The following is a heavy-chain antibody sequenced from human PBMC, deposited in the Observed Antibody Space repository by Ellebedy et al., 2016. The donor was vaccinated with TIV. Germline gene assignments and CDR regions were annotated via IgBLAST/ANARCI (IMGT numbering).Heavy chain of an antibody. CDR1: GFTFEDYV. Sequence: GESLKISCAASGFTFEDYVMHWIRQPPGKGLEWVTVISWDGTMTYHADSVKGRFTVSRDNKKNLLYLQMNSLKTEDTAVYYCARGAVTGMTTATFDPWGQGTLVTVSS. CDR3: ARGAVTGMTTATFDP. V-gene: IGHV3-43*01. CDR2: ISWDGTMT. J-gene: IGHJ5*02. D-gene: IGHD4-11*01.